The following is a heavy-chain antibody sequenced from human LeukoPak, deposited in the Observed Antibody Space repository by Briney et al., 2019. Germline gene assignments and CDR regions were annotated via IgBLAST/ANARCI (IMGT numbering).Heavy chain of an antibody. CDR3: ARDPSFRHPVAGTADY. Sequence: GGSLRLSCAASGFTFSSYGMHWVRQAPGKGLEWVAVIWYDGSNKYYADSVKGRFTISRDNSKNTLYLQMNSLRAEDTAVYYCARDPSFRHPVAGTADYWGQGTLVTVSS. J-gene: IGHJ4*02. CDR1: GFTFSSYG. CDR2: IWYDGSNK. D-gene: IGHD6-19*01. V-gene: IGHV3-33*01.